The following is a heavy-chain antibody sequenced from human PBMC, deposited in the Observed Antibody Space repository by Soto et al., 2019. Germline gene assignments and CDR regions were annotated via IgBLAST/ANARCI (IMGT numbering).Heavy chain of an antibody. CDR1: GITVSSYY. J-gene: IGHJ4*02. D-gene: IGHD3-10*01. CDR3: AKGEVRGIIPSYFDY. Sequence: GGSLRLSCAVSGITVSSYYMSWVRQAAGKGLEWVSVIYAGTITYYADSVKGRFTIYRDNSKNTLNLEMDSLRAEDTAVYYCAKGEVRGIIPSYFDYWGLGTLVTVSS. V-gene: IGHV3-53*05. CDR2: IYAGTIT.